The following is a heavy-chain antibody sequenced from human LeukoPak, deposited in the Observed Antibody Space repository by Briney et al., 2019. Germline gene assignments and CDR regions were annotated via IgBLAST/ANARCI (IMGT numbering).Heavy chain of an antibody. CDR1: VGSFSGYD. D-gene: IGHD3-22*01. J-gene: IGHJ4*02. CDR2: IYYSGST. V-gene: IGHV4-31*11. CDR3: ARDSSGYYCDY. Sequence: SETLSLTCAVYVGSFSGYDWSWIRQHPGKGLEWIGYIYYSGSTYYNPSLKSRLTISVDTSKNQFSLKLSSVTAADTAVYYCARDSSGYYCDYWGREPWSPSPQ.